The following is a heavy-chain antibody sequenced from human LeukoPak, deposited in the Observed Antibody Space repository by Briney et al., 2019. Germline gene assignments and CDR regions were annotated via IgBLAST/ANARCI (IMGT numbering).Heavy chain of an antibody. D-gene: IGHD6-13*01. CDR2: IYPGDSDT. Sequence: GESLKISCKGSGYSFTSYWIGWVRQMPGKGLEWMGIIYPGDSDTRYSPSFQGQVTISADKSISTAYLQWSSLKASDTAMYYCARTEQGSSSWYRAATYNDYWGQGTLVTVSS. CDR3: ARTEQGSSSWYRAATYNDY. J-gene: IGHJ4*02. V-gene: IGHV5-51*01. CDR1: GYSFTSYW.